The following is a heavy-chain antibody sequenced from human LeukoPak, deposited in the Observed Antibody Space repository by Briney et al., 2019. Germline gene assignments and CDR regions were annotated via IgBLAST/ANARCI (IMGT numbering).Heavy chain of an antibody. V-gene: IGHV4-39*01. J-gene: IGHJ4*02. D-gene: IGHD3-10*01. CDR1: GGSISSSSYY. CDR2: IYYSGST. CDR3: AVYYYGSGSYYNLHGY. Sequence: SETLSLTCTVSGGSISSSSYYWGWIRQPPGKGLEWIGSIYYSGSTYYNPSLKSRVTISVDTSKNQFSLKLSSVTAADTAVYYCAVYYYGSGSYYNLHGYWGQGTLVTVSS.